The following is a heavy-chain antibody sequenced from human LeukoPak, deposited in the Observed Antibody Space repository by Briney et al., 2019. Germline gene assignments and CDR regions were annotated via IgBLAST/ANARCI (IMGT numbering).Heavy chain of an antibody. D-gene: IGHD3-10*01. CDR1: GFTFSSYA. J-gene: IGHJ4*02. CDR2: ISGSGGST. CDR3: AKDLPTYYYGSGSYSDY. Sequence: GGFLRLSCAASGFTFSSYAMSWVRQAPGKGLEWVSAISGSGGSTYYADSVKGRFTTSRDNSKNTLYLQMNSLRAEDTAVYYCAKDLPTYYYGSGSYSDYWGQGTLVTVSS. V-gene: IGHV3-23*01.